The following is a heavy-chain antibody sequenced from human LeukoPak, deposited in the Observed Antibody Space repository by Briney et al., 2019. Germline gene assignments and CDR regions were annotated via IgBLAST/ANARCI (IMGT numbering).Heavy chain of an antibody. Sequence: ASVKVSCKASGYTFTSYYMHWVRQAPGQGLEWMGWINPNSGGTNYAQKFQGRVTMTRDTSISTAYMELSRLRSDDTAVYYCARSSGSYYNDAFDIWGQGTMVTVSS. V-gene: IGHV1-2*02. CDR1: GYTFTSYY. CDR2: INPNSGGT. CDR3: ARSSGSYYNDAFDI. J-gene: IGHJ3*02. D-gene: IGHD1-26*01.